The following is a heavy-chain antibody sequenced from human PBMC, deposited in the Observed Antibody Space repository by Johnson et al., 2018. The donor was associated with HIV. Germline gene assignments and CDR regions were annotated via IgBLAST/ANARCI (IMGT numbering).Heavy chain of an antibody. CDR3: ASGVTARAPLLI. CDR1: GFTFSRYW. D-gene: IGHD6-6*01. J-gene: IGHJ3*02. Sequence: VQLVESGGGLVKPGGSLRLSCAASGFTFSRYWMDWVRQAPGKGLVWVSRIKSDGSSTAYADSVKDRFTISRDNSKNTLYLQMNSLRAEDTAVYYCASGVTARAPLLIWGQGTMVTVSS. V-gene: IGHV3-74*02. CDR2: IKSDGSST.